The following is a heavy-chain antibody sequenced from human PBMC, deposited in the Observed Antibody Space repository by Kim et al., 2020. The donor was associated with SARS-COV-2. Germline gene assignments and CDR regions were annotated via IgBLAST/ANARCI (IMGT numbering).Heavy chain of an antibody. Sequence: ASVKVSCKPSGYTFTSYDINWVRQATGQGLEWMGWMNPNSGNTGYAQKFQGRVTMTRNTSISTAYMELSSLRSEDTAVYYCARGRRAMIVVVIAPHYYYGVDVWGQGTTVTVSS. CDR2: MNPNSGNT. CDR1: GYTFTSYD. V-gene: IGHV1-8*01. J-gene: IGHJ6*02. CDR3: ARGRRAMIVVVIAPHYYYGVDV. D-gene: IGHD3-22*01.